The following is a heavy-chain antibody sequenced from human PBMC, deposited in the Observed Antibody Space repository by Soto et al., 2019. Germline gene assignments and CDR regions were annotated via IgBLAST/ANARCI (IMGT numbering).Heavy chain of an antibody. J-gene: IGHJ4*02. D-gene: IGHD1-26*01. CDR1: GFTFISNY. Sequence: EVQLVESGGGLVQPGGSLGLSCAASGFTFISNYMIWVRQAPGKGLEWVSLTYTAGTTYYADSVKGRFSSSRDNSKNTLYLQMNSLRAEDTAVYYCATSGSKPRFDFWGQGTLVTVSA. CDR3: ATSGSKPRFDF. CDR2: TYTAGTT. V-gene: IGHV3-66*01.